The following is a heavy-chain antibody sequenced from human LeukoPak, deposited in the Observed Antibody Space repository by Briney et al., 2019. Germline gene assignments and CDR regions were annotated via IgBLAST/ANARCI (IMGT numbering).Heavy chain of an antibody. CDR2: INAYNGDT. Sequence: ASVKDSCKASGYTFTNYGVSWVRQAPGQGLEWMGWINAYNGDTHYAQNLQGRLTMTTDTSTSTAFMELRSLRPDDTAVYYCARWGLVAPGTYYYYYMDVWGRGTTVTVSS. J-gene: IGHJ6*03. CDR1: GYTFTNYG. CDR3: ARWGLVAPGTYYYYYMDV. D-gene: IGHD2-2*01. V-gene: IGHV1-18*01.